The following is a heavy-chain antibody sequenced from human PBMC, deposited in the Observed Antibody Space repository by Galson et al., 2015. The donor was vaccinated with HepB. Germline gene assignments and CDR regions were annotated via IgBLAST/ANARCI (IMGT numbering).Heavy chain of an antibody. V-gene: IGHV3-30*04. Sequence: SLRLSCAASGFTFSSYAMHWVRQAPGKGLEWVAVISYDGSNKYYADSVKGRFTISRDNSKNTLYLQMNSLRAEDTAVYYCARGWGPLRYLGGDYWGQGTLVTVSS. CDR2: ISYDGSNK. D-gene: IGHD3-9*01. CDR3: ARGWGPLRYLGGDY. CDR1: GFTFSSYA. J-gene: IGHJ4*02.